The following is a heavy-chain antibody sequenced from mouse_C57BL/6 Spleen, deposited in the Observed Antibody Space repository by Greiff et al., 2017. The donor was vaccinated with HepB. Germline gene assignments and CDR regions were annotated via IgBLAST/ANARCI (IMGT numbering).Heavy chain of an antibody. Sequence: EVHLVESGGGLVKPGGSLKLSCAASGFTFSSYAMSWVRQTPEKRLEWVATISDGGSYTYYPDNVKGRFTISRDNAKNNLYLQMSHLKSEDTAMYYCARAYYGSRTGYFDVWGTGTTVTVSS. V-gene: IGHV5-4*01. J-gene: IGHJ1*03. CDR3: ARAYYGSRTGYFDV. CDR2: ISDGGSYT. CDR1: GFTFSSYA. D-gene: IGHD1-1*01.